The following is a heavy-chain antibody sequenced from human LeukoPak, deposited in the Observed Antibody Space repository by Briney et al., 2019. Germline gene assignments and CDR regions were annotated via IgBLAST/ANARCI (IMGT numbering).Heavy chain of an antibody. J-gene: IGHJ4*02. V-gene: IGHV3-7*01. CDR1: GFTFSSYW. Sequence: GGSLGLSCAASGFTFSSYWMTWVRQAPGKGLEWVANMNQDGSKIYYVDSLKGRFTISRDNAKNSLYLQMNGLRAEDTAVYYCARGSSGYYIGYFDYWGQGTLVTVSS. CDR3: ARGSSGYYIGYFDY. CDR2: MNQDGSKI. D-gene: IGHD3-22*01.